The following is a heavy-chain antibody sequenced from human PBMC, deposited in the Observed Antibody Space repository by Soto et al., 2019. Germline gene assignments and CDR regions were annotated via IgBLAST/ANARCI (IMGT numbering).Heavy chain of an antibody. CDR3: AISDDYYDSSGYYSGHYFDY. CDR2: IIPIFGTA. D-gene: IGHD3-22*01. J-gene: IGHJ4*02. CDR1: GGTFSSYA. V-gene: IGHV1-69*06. Sequence: SVKVSCNASGGTFSSYAISWLRQAPGQGLELIGGIIPIFGTANYAQKFQGRVTITADKSTSTAYMELSSLRSEDTAVYYCAISDDYYDSSGYYSGHYFDYWGQGTLVTVSS.